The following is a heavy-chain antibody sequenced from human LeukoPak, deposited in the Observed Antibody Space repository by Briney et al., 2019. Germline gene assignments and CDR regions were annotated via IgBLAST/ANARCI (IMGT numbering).Heavy chain of an antibody. D-gene: IGHD3-10*01. CDR2: MNPNSGNT. CDR1: GGTFSSYA. CDR3: ARGIGGSGSYFRSP. Sequence: ASVKVSCKASGGTFSSYAINWVRQATGQGFEWMGWMNPNSGNTGYAQKFQGRVTMTRNTSISTAYMELSSLRSEDTAVYYCARGIGGSGSYFRSPWGQGTLVTVSS. J-gene: IGHJ5*02. V-gene: IGHV1-8*02.